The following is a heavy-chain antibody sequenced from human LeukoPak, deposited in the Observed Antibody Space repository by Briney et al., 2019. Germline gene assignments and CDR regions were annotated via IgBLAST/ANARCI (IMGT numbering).Heavy chain of an antibody. CDR2: FDPEDGET. J-gene: IGHJ4*02. D-gene: IGHD5-12*01. CDR3: ATDQGYGPQGPFDY. CDR1: GYTLTELS. Sequence: GASVKVSCKVSGYTLTELSMHWVRQAPGKGLEWMGGFDPEDGETIYAQKFQGRVTMTEDTSTDTAYMELSSLRTEDTAVYYCATDQGYGPQGPFDYWGQGTLVTVSS. V-gene: IGHV1-24*01.